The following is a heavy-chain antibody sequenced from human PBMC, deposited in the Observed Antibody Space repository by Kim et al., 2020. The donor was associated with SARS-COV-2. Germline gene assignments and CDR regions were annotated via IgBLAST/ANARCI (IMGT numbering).Heavy chain of an antibody. Sequence: SETQSLTCAVYGGSFSEYKWSWIRQAPGKGLEWIGEINHSGGTNLSPSLKSRLTISVDTSKSQFSLRLKSMTATDTAVYYCARGRAGVVPAPVLGLGPYYDFYALDVWGRGTPVAVSS. CDR3: ARGRAGVVPAPVLGLGPYYDFYALDV. J-gene: IGHJ6*02. D-gene: IGHD2-2*02. CDR2: INHSGGT. CDR1: GGSFSEYK. V-gene: IGHV4-34*01.